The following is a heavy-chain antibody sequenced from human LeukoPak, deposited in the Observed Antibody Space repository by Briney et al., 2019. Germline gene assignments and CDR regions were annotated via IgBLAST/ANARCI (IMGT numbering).Heavy chain of an antibody. Sequence: ASVKVSCKASGYTFIDYHIHWVRQAPGQGLEWMGWINPKNDGTRLAQRLQGRVTMTRDTSTGTVYMELSSLRSDDTAVYYCATKKTPLYCGGDCYSGLGWFDPWGQGTLITVSS. CDR3: ATKKTPLYCGGDCYSGLGWFDP. J-gene: IGHJ5*02. CDR1: GYTFIDYH. D-gene: IGHD2-21*02. V-gene: IGHV1-2*02. CDR2: INPKNDGT.